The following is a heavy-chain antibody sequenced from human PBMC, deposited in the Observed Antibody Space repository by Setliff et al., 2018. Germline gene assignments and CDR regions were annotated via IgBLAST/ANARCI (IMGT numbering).Heavy chain of an antibody. D-gene: IGHD2-15*01. CDR3: ARGLNTESWTPLY. Sequence: PSETLSLTCRVSGDSISDYHWSWIRQPPGQGLEWIGYIYSSGRTNYNPSLKSRVSLSLDTSKNQFSLDLSSVTPADTAVYYCARGLNTESWTPLYWSPGTLVTVSS. CDR1: GDSISDYH. V-gene: IGHV4-59*01. CDR2: IYSSGRT. J-gene: IGHJ4*02.